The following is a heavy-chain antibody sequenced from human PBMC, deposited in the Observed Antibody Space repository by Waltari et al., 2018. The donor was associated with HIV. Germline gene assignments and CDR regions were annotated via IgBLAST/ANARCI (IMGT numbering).Heavy chain of an antibody. CDR1: GDTFSNYY. CDR3: ARGVPVDTTMGKYYYYAMDV. V-gene: IGHV1-46*01. CDR2: IGPSGGTT. Sequence: QVQLVQSGAEVKKHGASVKVSCKASGDTFSNYYMNWVRQAPGQGLEWMGIIGPSGGTTNYAQKFQGRVTMTRDKSTSTVYMALSSLRSEDTAMYYCARGVPVDTTMGKYYYYAMDVWGQGTTVTVSS. J-gene: IGHJ6*02. D-gene: IGHD5-18*01.